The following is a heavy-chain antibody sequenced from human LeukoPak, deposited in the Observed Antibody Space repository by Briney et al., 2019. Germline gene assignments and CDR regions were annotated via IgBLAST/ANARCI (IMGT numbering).Heavy chain of an antibody. J-gene: IGHJ5*02. V-gene: IGHV3-33*01. CDR2: IWYDGSNN. CDR3: ARPAAAGNWFDP. Sequence: PGRSLRLSCAASGFTFSSYGMHWVRQAPGKGLEWVAVIWYDGSNNYCADSVKGRFTISRDNSKKTLYLQMNSLRAEDTAVYYCARPAAAGNWFDPWGQGTLVTVSS. CDR1: GFTFSSYG. D-gene: IGHD6-13*01.